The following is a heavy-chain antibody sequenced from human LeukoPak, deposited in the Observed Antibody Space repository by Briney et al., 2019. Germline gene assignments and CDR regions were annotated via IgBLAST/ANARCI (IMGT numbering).Heavy chain of an antibody. Sequence: PGGSLRLSCAGSGFTVSSHYMSWVRQAPGKGLEWVAVIYGGGTTHYADSVKGRFTISRDNSKNTLYLQMNSLRAEDTAVYYCARDSGPFDYLLSFDYWGQGTLVTVSS. V-gene: IGHV3-66*01. D-gene: IGHD3-9*01. CDR1: GFTVSSHY. CDR2: IYGGGTT. CDR3: ARDSGPFDYLLSFDY. J-gene: IGHJ4*02.